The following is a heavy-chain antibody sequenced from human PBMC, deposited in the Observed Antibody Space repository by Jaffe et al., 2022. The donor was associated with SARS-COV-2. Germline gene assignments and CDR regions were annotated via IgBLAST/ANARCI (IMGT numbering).Heavy chain of an antibody. CDR2: IYTSGST. CDR3: ASSLVWSGGNWFDP. Sequence: QVQLQESGPGLVKPSQTLSLTCTVSGGSISSGSYYWSWIRQPAGKGLEWIGRIYTSGSTNYNPSLKSRVTISVDTSKNQFSLKLSSVTAADTAVYYCASSLVWSGGNWFDPWGQGTLVTVSS. CDR1: GGSISSGSYY. J-gene: IGHJ5*02. D-gene: IGHD3-3*01. V-gene: IGHV4-61*02.